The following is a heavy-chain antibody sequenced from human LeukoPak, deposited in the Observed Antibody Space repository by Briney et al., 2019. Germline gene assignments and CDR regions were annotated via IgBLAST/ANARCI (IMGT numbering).Heavy chain of an antibody. CDR1: GGTFSSYA. J-gene: IGHJ4*02. Sequence: ASVKVSCKAYGGTFSSYAISWVRQAPGQGLEWMGGIIPIFGTANYAQKFQGRVTITTDESTSTAYMELRSLRSDDTAVYYCARGYGVLRYFDWLSPSEDYFDYWGQGTLVTVSS. CDR2: IIPIFGTA. CDR3: ARGYGVLRYFDWLSPSEDYFDY. V-gene: IGHV1-69*05. D-gene: IGHD3-9*01.